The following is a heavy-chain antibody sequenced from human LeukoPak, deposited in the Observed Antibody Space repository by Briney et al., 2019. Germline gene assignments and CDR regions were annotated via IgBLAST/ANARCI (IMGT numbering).Heavy chain of an antibody. CDR1: GYTFIDYY. V-gene: IGHV1-2*02. J-gene: IGHJ4*02. D-gene: IGHD3-22*01. Sequence: ASMKVSSKASGYTFIDYYIHWVRQAPGQGLEWMGWIIPNSGGTNYAQNFQGRVTMTRDTSISTAYMELSRLRSDDTAVYYCARGVSDSRGYYHGDSWGQGTLVTVSS. CDR2: IIPNSGGT. CDR3: ARGVSDSRGYYHGDS.